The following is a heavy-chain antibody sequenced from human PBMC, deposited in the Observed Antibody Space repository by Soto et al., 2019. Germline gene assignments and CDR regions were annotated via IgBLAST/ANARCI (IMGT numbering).Heavy chain of an antibody. V-gene: IGHV1-46*01. J-gene: IGHJ4*02. Sequence: QVQLVQSGAEVKKPGASVKVSCKASGYTFTSYYIHWERQAPGQGLEWMGIVNPIGGSTYYAQKFQGRVTMTSDTSTSTAYMELSGLRFEDTALYYCAIASGDGMFYWGQGTLVTVSS. D-gene: IGHD7-27*01. CDR1: GYTFTSYY. CDR3: AIASGDGMFY. CDR2: VNPIGGST.